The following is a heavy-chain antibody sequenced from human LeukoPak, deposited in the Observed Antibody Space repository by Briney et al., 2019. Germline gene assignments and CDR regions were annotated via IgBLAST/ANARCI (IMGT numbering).Heavy chain of an antibody. CDR2: IDSSSSYI. D-gene: IGHD5-18*01. CDR3: AREDGYSYGPYYYYYMDV. V-gene: IGHV3-21*01. J-gene: IGHJ6*03. Sequence: PGGSLRLSCAASGFTFNSYTLNWVRQAPGKGLEWVSSIDSSSSYIYYADSVKGRFTISRDNAKSSLYLQMNSLRAEDTAVYYCAREDGYSYGPYYYYYMDVWGKGTTVTISS. CDR1: GFTFNSYT.